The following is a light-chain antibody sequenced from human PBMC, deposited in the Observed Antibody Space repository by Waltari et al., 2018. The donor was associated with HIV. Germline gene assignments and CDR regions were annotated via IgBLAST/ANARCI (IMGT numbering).Light chain of an antibody. CDR1: QGISNS. J-gene: IGKJ5*01. Sequence: DIQMTQSPSSLSASVGDRITITCRASQGISNSLAWYQQKPGKAPKLLLYAASRLESGVPSRFSGSGSGTDYTLTISSLQPEDFATYYCQQYYSTPPTFGQGTRLEIK. CDR3: QQYYSTPPT. CDR2: AAS. V-gene: IGKV1-NL1*01.